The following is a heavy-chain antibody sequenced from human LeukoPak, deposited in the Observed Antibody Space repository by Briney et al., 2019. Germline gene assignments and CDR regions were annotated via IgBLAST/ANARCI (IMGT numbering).Heavy chain of an antibody. V-gene: IGHV4-39*01. J-gene: IGHJ4*02. D-gene: IGHD6-19*01. CDR2: LYYTGST. CDR3: ASLGTSGWYFGS. Sequence: PSETLSLTCTVSGGSVSSGSYYWSWIRQPPGKGLEWIANLYYTGSTNYNPSLKTRLTISVDTSKNQFSLNLSSVTAADAAVYYCASLGTSGWYFGSWGQGTLVTVSS. CDR1: GGSVSSGSYY.